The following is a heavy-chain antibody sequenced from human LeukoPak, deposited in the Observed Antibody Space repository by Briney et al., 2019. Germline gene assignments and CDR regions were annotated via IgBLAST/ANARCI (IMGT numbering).Heavy chain of an antibody. Sequence: GGSLRLSCAASGFTFSSYWMSWVRQAPGKGLEWVANIKQDGSEKYYVDSVKGRFTISRDNAKNSLYLQMNSLRAEDTAVYYCAREGKAAAGHNWFDPWGQGTLVTVSS. D-gene: IGHD6-13*01. CDR2: IKQDGSEK. CDR1: GFTFSSYW. J-gene: IGHJ5*02. CDR3: AREGKAAAGHNWFDP. V-gene: IGHV3-7*01.